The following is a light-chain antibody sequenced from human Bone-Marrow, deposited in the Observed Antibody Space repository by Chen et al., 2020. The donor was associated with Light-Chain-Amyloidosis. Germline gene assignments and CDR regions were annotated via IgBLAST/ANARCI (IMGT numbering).Light chain of an antibody. J-gene: IGKJ2*01. CDR2: GVS. Sequence: DILITQTPLSMSVPPGQPASISCKSSQNLVHKNGKTYLYWYVQKSGQPPHLLMYGVSNRFSGGPLRFGGSGSGTDFPLEISRVVAEDAGIYFCMQSKHRPFTFGPGTRLEIK. V-gene: IGKV2D-29*01. CDR1: QNLVHKNGKTY. CDR3: MQSKHRPFT.